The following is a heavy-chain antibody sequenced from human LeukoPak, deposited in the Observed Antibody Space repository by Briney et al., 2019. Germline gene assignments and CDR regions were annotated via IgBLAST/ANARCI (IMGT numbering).Heavy chain of an antibody. CDR2: IYYSGST. J-gene: IGHJ4*02. D-gene: IGHD4-17*01. CDR1: GGSISSGGYY. V-gene: IGHV4-31*03. Sequence: SRTLSLTCTVSGGSISSGGYYWSWIRQHPGKGLEWIGYIYYSGSTYYNPSLKSRVTISVDTSKNQFSLKLSSVTAADTAVYYCARDRYGDYFDYWGQGTLVTVSS. CDR3: ARDRYGDYFDY.